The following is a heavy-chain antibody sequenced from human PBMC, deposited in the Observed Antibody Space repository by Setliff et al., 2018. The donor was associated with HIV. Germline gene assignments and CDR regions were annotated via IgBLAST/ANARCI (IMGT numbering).Heavy chain of an antibody. D-gene: IGHD7-27*01. Sequence: SETLSLTCTVSNYSITSGYYWGWIRQSPGKGLEWIASIHRSGNTYYNPSLKSRVTISVDTSKNQFSLRLTSMTAADTAVYYCARLGPHLDLWGQGMLVTVSS. V-gene: IGHV4-38-2*02. CDR2: IHRSGNT. CDR3: ARLGPHLDL. CDR1: NYSITSGYY. J-gene: IGHJ5*02.